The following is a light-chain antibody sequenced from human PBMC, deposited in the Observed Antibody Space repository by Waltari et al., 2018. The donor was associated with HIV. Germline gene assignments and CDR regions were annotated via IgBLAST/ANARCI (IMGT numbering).Light chain of an antibody. CDR1: SSDVGRYNL. CDR2: EVS. V-gene: IGLV2-23*02. CDR3: CSYAGSSYV. Sequence: QSALTQPASVSGSPGQSITISCPGTSSDVGRYNLVSWYQQHPGKAPKLMIYEVSKRPSGVSNRFSGSKSGNTASLTISGLQAEDEADYYCCSYAGSSYVFGTGTKVTVL. J-gene: IGLJ1*01.